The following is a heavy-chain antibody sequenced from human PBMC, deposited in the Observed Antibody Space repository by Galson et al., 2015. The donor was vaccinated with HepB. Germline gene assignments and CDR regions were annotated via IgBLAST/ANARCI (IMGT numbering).Heavy chain of an antibody. V-gene: IGHV1-18*04. D-gene: IGHD5-18*01. CDR2: ISVYTGDT. CDR1: GYSFYSYN. CDR3: ARVGIDADTAVATPAYYYYGMDV. J-gene: IGHJ6*02. Sequence: SVKVSCKASGYSFYSYNIVWVRQAPGQGLEWVGWISVYTGDTNSAQKFQGRVTMITDTSTSTAYMEVRSLRSDDTAVFYCARVGIDADTAVATPAYYYYGMDVWGRGTTVTVSS.